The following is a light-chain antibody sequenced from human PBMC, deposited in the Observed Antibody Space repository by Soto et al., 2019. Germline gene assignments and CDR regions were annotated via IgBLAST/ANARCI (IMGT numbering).Light chain of an antibody. CDR3: QKHYRWT. CDR2: DAS. Sequence: EFVLTQSPATLSLSQGERATLSCRASENIDSQLAWYQQKPGQAPRLLIYDASNRATGVPARFSGSGSGTDFTLTVSSLEPEDFAIYYCQKHYRWTFGQGTKVEIK. V-gene: IGKV3-11*01. CDR1: ENIDSQ. J-gene: IGKJ1*01.